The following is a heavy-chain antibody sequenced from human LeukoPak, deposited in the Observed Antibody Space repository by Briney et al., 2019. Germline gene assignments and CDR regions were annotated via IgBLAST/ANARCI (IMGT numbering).Heavy chain of an antibody. J-gene: IGHJ5*02. V-gene: IGHV4-59*12. CDR2: IYYSGST. CDR3: ARDLGASSAHWFDP. Sequence: PSETLSLTCTVSGGSISSYYWSWIRQPPGKGLEWIGYIYYSGSTNYNPSLKSRVTISVDTSKNQFSLKLSSVTAADTAVYYCARDLGASSAHWFDPWGQGTLVTVSS. D-gene: IGHD3-16*01. CDR1: GGSISSYY.